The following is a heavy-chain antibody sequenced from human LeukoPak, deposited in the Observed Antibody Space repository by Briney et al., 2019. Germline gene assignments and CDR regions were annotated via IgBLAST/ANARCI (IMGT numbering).Heavy chain of an antibody. Sequence: GGSLRLSCAASGFTFSTYWMSWVRQAPGKGLEWVANINQDGSEKSYVDSVKGRFTISRDNAKNSLYLQMNSLRAEDTAVYYCATDNWNFDYWGQGTLVTVSS. V-gene: IGHV3-7*01. D-gene: IGHD1-20*01. CDR1: GFTFSTYW. CDR3: ATDNWNFDY. J-gene: IGHJ4*02. CDR2: INQDGSEK.